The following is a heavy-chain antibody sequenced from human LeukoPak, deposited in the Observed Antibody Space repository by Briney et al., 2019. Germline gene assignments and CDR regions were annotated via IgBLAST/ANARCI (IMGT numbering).Heavy chain of an antibody. CDR1: GGSISSGDYY. CDR2: THHSGST. J-gene: IGHJ4*02. D-gene: IGHD1-26*01. V-gene: IGHV4-30-4*01. Sequence: SETLSLTCTVSGGSISSGDYYWSWIRQSPGKGLEWIGYTHHSGSTFYNPSLKSRVIISVDTSKNQFSLKLNSVTAADTAVYYCARGELFYDYWGQGTLVTVSS. CDR3: ARGELFYDY.